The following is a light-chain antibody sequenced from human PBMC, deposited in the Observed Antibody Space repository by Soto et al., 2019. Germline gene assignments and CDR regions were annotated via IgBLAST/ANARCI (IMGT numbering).Light chain of an antibody. Sequence: QSALTQPASVSGSPGQSITISCTGTSSDVSDYNYVSWYQQHPGKAPKLMIYDVSNRPTGVSNRFSGSKSRNTASLTISGLQAEDEADYYCSSYTRSSTLVFGGGTKLTVL. V-gene: IGLV2-14*01. CDR1: SSDVSDYNY. CDR3: SSYTRSSTLV. CDR2: DVS. J-gene: IGLJ2*01.